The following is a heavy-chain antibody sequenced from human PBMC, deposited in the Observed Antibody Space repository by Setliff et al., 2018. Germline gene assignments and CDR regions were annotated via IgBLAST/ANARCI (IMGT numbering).Heavy chain of an antibody. Sequence: SETLSLTCAVYGGSFSGYYWSWIRQPPGKGLEWIGEINHSGSTNYNPSLKSRVTISVDTSKNQFSLKLSSVTAADTAVYYCARRSNYYNFWSGYFDYWGQGTLVTVSS. CDR2: INHSGST. D-gene: IGHD3-3*01. CDR3: ARRSNYYNFWSGYFDY. J-gene: IGHJ4*02. CDR1: GGSFSGYY. V-gene: IGHV4-34*01.